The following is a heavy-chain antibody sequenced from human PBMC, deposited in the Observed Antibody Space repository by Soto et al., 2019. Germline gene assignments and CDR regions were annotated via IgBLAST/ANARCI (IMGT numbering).Heavy chain of an antibody. CDR3: ARGHYYYYYYMDV. J-gene: IGHJ6*03. CDR1: GFTFSSYW. V-gene: IGHV3-74*01. CDR2: INSDGSST. Sequence: GGSLRLFCAASGFTFSSYWMHWVRQAPGKGLVWVSRINSDGSSTSYADSVKGRFTISRDNAKNTLYLQMNSVRAEDTALYYCARGHYYYYYYMDVWGKGTTVTVSS.